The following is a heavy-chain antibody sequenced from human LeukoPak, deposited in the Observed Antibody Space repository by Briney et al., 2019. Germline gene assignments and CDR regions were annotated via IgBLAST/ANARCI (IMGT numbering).Heavy chain of an antibody. CDR3: AKEKEYCTNGVCYTSGGSYYFED. J-gene: IGHJ4*02. Sequence: PSETLSLTCTVSGGSISSGGYYWSWIRQHPGKGLEWIGYIYYSGSTYYNPSLKSRVTISVDTSKNQFSLKLSSVTAADTAVYYCAKEKEYCTNGVCYTSGGSYYFEDWGQGTLVTVSS. CDR2: IYYSGST. D-gene: IGHD2-8*01. CDR1: GGSISSGGYY. V-gene: IGHV4-31*03.